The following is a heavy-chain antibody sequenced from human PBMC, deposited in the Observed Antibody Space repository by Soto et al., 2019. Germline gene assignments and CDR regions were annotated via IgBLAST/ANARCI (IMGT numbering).Heavy chain of an antibody. J-gene: IGHJ2*01. CDR3: ARKILGSTNRPEYWYFDL. CDR1: GFTFFNYA. Sequence: EVQLLESGGGLVQPGGSLRLSCAGSGFTFFNYAMNWVRQAPGKGLEWVSSISGGGDATFFPDSVRGRFTFSRDNSKNTVALQMNSLGVEDTAVYYCARKILGSTNRPEYWYFDLWGRGTLVTVSS. V-gene: IGHV3-23*01. CDR2: ISGGGDAT. D-gene: IGHD7-27*01.